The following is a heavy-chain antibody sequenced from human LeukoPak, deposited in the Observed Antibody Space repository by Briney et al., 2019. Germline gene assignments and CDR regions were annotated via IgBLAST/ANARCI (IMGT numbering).Heavy chain of an antibody. J-gene: IGHJ4*02. D-gene: IGHD3-10*01. Sequence: GSLRLSCAASGFTFSRYAMTWIRQALGKGLEWVSSVSGSGGSTYYADSVKGRFTISRDNSKNTLYLQMNSLRAEDTAVYYCAKEWFRESQFDYWGQGTLVTVSS. CDR1: GFTFSRYA. CDR2: VSGSGGST. V-gene: IGHV3-23*01. CDR3: AKEWFRESQFDY.